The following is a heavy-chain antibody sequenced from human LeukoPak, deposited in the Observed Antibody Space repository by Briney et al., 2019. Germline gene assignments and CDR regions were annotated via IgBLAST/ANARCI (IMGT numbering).Heavy chain of an antibody. J-gene: IGHJ5*02. V-gene: IGHV1-69*06. D-gene: IGHD2-15*01. CDR2: IIPIFGTA. CDR1: GGTFSSYA. Sequence: ASVKVSRKASGGTFSSYAISWVRQAPGQGLEWMGGIIPIFGTANYAQKFQGRVTITADKSTSTAYMELSSLRSEDTAVYYCARVQDIVVVVAATENYNWFDPWGQGTLVTVSS. CDR3: ARVQDIVVVVAATENYNWFDP.